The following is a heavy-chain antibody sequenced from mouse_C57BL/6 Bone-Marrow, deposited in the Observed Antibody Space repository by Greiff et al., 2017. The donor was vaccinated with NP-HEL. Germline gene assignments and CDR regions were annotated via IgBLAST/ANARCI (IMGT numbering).Heavy chain of an antibody. CDR1: GYTFTGYW. J-gene: IGHJ1*03. Sequence: VQLQQSGAELMKPGASVKLSCKATGYTFTGYWIEWVKQRPGHGLEWIGEILPGSGSTNYNEKFKGKATFTADTSSNTAYMQLSSLTTEDSAIYYCARREAIYYGNYRWYFDVWGTGTTVTVSS. D-gene: IGHD2-1*01. CDR2: ILPGSGST. CDR3: ARREAIYYGNYRWYFDV. V-gene: IGHV1-9*01.